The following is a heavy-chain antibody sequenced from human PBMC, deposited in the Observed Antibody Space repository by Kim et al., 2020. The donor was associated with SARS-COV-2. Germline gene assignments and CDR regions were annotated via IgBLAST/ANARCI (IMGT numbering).Heavy chain of an antibody. J-gene: IGHJ5*02. D-gene: IGHD3-10*01. Sequence: NHNTPPKGRVTISLDTSKNQFSLKLSSVTAADTAVYYCARGGSGPNWFDPWGQGTLVTVSS. V-gene: IGHV4-59*09. CDR3: ARGGSGPNWFDP.